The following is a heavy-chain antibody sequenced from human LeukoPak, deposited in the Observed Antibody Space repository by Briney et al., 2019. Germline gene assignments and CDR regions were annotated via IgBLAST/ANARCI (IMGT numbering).Heavy chain of an antibody. D-gene: IGHD2-21*02. CDR1: GFTFSTYA. J-gene: IGHJ6*03. V-gene: IGHV3-23*01. CDR2: ISGSGGST. Sequence: PGGSLRLSCAASGFTFSTYAMSWVRQAPGKGLEWVSAISGSGGSTYYADSVKGRFTISRDNSKNTLYLQMNSLRAEDTAVYYCAKSLGGDLYYYYYMDVWGKGTTVTVSS. CDR3: AKSLGGDLYYYYYMDV.